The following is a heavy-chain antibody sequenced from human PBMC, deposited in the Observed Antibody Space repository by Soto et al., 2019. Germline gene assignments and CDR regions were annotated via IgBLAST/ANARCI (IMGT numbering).Heavy chain of an antibody. D-gene: IGHD6-13*01. J-gene: IGHJ4*02. V-gene: IGHV3-66*01. CDR2: IYSGGST. Sequence: EVQLVESGGGLVQPGGSLRLSCAASGFTVSSNYMSWVRQAPGKGLEWVSVIYSGGSTHYADSVKGRFTISRDNSKNTLYLQMNSLRAEDTAVYYCAREGGIAAAGADYWGQGTLVTVSS. CDR1: GFTVSSNY. CDR3: AREGGIAAAGADY.